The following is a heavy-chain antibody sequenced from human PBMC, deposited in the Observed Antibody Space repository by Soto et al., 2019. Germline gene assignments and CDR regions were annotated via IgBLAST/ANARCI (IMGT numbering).Heavy chain of an antibody. D-gene: IGHD2-2*01. CDR2: ISYDGSNK. Sequence: LRLSCAASGFTFSSYAMHWVRQAPGKGLEWVAVISYDGSNKYYADSVKGRFTISRDNSKNTLYLQMNSLRAEDTAVYYCARGKTLSTSCPSYWGQGTLVTVSS. J-gene: IGHJ4*02. CDR1: GFTFSSYA. CDR3: ARGKTLSTSCPSY. V-gene: IGHV3-30-3*01.